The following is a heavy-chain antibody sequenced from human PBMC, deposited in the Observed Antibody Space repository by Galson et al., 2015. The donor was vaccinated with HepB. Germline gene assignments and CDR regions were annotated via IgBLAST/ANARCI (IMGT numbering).Heavy chain of an antibody. V-gene: IGHV4-34*01. CDR1: GGSFSGYY. Sequence: LSLTCAVYGGSFSGYYWSWIRQPPGKGLEWIGEINHSGSTNYNPSLKSRVTISVDTSKNQFSLKLSSVTAADTAVYYCARGRIGKLGYCSSTSCYPKSIAARPRERAMDYWGQGTLVTVSS. J-gene: IGHJ4*02. D-gene: IGHD2-2*01. CDR3: ARGRIGKLGYCSSTSCYPKSIAARPRERAMDY. CDR2: INHSGST.